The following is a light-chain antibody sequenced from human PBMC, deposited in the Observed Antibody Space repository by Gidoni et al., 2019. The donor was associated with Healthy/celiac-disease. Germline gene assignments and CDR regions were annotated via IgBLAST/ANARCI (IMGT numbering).Light chain of an antibody. CDR2: KDS. CDR1: ALPKQY. J-gene: IGLJ2*01. Sequence: SYELTQPPSVSVSPGQTARITCSGDALPKQYAYWYQQKPGQAPVLVIYKDSERPSGNPERFSGSSSGTTVTLTISGVQAEDEADYYCQSADSSGTRYPPVVFGGGTKLTVL. CDR3: QSADSSGTRYPPVV. V-gene: IGLV3-25*03.